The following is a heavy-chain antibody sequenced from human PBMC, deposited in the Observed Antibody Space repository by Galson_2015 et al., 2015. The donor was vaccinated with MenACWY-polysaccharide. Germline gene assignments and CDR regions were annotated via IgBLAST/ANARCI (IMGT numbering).Heavy chain of an antibody. V-gene: IGHV1-2*02. CDR2: IHPNSGGT. CDR3: GRGCYGTGSWSY. Sequence: SVKVSCKASGYTFSGYHIHWVRQAPGQGLEWMGWIHPNSGGTTFAQKFQGRVTMTRDTSVSTVYMELNSLRSDDTAVYHCGRGCYGTGSWSYWGQGTLVTVSS. J-gene: IGHJ4*02. CDR1: GYTFSGYH. D-gene: IGHD3-10*01.